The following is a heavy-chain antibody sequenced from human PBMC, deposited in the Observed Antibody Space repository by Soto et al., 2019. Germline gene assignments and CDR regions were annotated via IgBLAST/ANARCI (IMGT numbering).Heavy chain of an antibody. CDR1: GFTFSSYS. J-gene: IGHJ4*02. CDR3: GRDHYDSSGYYENFDS. Sequence: EVQLVESGGGLVQPGGSLRLSCAASGFTFSSYSMNWVRQAPGKGLEWVSYISSSSSTIYYADSVKGRFTISRDNAKNSLYLQINGVRAEDTAVYYCGRDHYDSSGYYENFDSWGQGTLVTVSS. CDR2: ISSSSSTI. D-gene: IGHD3-22*01. V-gene: IGHV3-48*01.